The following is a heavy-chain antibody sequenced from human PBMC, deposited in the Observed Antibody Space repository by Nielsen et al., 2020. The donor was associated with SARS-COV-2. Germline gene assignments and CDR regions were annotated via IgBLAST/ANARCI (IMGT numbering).Heavy chain of an antibody. CDR2: ISAYNGNT. D-gene: IGHD6-19*01. Sequence: ASVKVSCKASGGTFSSYAISWVRQAPGQGLEWMGWISAYNGNTNYAQKLQGRVTMTTDTSTSTAYMELRSLRSDDTAVYYCAAEGFLYGSPNGYSSGWTNWFDPWGQGTLVTVSS. CDR1: GGTFSSYA. V-gene: IGHV1-18*01. CDR3: AAEGFLYGSPNGYSSGWTNWFDP. J-gene: IGHJ5*02.